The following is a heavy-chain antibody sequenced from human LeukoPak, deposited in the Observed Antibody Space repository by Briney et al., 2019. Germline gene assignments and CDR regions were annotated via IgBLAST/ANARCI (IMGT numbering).Heavy chain of an antibody. CDR2: ISAYNGNT. D-gene: IGHD2-21*01. CDR3: ARDNCGGDCYINGGFDP. Sequence: GASVKVSCKASGYTFTSYGISWVRQAPGQGLEWMGWISAYNGNTNYAQKLQGRVTMTTDTSTSTAYMELRSLRSDDTAVYYCARDNCGGDCYINGGFDPWGQGTLATVSS. J-gene: IGHJ5*02. V-gene: IGHV1-18*01. CDR1: GYTFTSYG.